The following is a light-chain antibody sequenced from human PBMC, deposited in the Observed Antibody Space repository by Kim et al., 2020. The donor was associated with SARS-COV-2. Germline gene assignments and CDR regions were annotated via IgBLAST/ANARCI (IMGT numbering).Light chain of an antibody. V-gene: IGLV1-51*01. CDR2: DND. Sequence: QSVLTQPPSVSAAPGHKVTISCSGSRSNIGNNPVSWYQQFPGTAPRLITYDNDKRPSGIPDRFSSSKSGTSATLGITGLRTGDEADYYCATWDSSLSVGVFGGGTKVPVL. CDR1: RSNIGNNP. CDR3: ATWDSSLSVGV. J-gene: IGLJ3*02.